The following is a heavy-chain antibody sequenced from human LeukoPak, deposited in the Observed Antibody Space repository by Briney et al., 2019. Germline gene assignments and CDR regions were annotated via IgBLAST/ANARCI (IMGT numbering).Heavy chain of an antibody. CDR1: GFTFSSYG. CDR3: AKEQDDSSGLDAFDI. V-gene: IGHV3-30*18. Sequence: GGSLRLSCAASGFTFSSYGMHWVRQAPGKGLEWVAVISYDGSNKYYADSVKGRFTISRDNSRNTLYLQMNSLRAEDTAVYYCAKEQDDSSGLDAFDIWGQGTMDTVSS. J-gene: IGHJ3*02. CDR2: ISYDGSNK. D-gene: IGHD3-22*01.